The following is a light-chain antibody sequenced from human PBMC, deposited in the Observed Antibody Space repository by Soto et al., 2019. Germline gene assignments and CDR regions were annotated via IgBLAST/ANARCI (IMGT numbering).Light chain of an antibody. CDR2: ATS. J-gene: IGKJ5*01. Sequence: DIQLTQSPSSLSASVRDRVTITCRASQSISSYLDWYQKRPGKAPNLLIYATSSLRTGVPSRFRGSRSGADVTLTSTNLQPEDFAPYYCQQSDSTPPTSFGQGTRLEIK. CDR1: QSISSY. V-gene: IGKV1-39*01. CDR3: QQSDSTPPTS.